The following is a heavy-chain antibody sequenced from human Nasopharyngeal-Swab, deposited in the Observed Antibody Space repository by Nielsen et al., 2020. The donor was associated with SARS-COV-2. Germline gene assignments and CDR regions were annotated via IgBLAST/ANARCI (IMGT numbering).Heavy chain of an antibody. CDR3: AKDHASGSPLPRTDY. J-gene: IGHJ4*02. Sequence: GESLKISCAASGFTFSSFGMHWVRQAPGKGLEWVAFIAHDASNEYYGDSVKGRFSISRDSSKNTLYLQMNSLRADDTAVYYCAKDHASGSPLPRTDYWGQGTLVTVSS. V-gene: IGHV3-30*18. D-gene: IGHD3-10*01. CDR1: GFTFSSFG. CDR2: IAHDASNE.